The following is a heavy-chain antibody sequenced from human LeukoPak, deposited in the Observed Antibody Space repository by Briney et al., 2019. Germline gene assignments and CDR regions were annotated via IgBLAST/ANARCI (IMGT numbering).Heavy chain of an antibody. D-gene: IGHD1-1*01. CDR2: INPNSGGT. J-gene: IGHJ6*02. V-gene: IGHV1-2*06. Sequence: ASVKVSCKASAYTFTGYYMHWVRQAPGQGLEWMGRINPNSGGTNYAQKFQGRVTMTRDTSISTAYMELSRLRSDDTAVYYCARDLEYYYYGMDVWGQGTTVTVSS. CDR1: AYTFTGYY. CDR3: ARDLEYYYYGMDV.